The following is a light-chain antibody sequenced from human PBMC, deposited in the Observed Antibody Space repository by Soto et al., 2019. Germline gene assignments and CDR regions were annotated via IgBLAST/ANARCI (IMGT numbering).Light chain of an antibody. CDR3: QQYSEWPRT. Sequence: EIVMTQSPATLSVSPGERATLSCRASQRVSSKLAWFQQQPGRAPRLLIYATSARATGIPARFSGSGSGTEFTLTISSLQSEDFAVYYCQQYSEWPRTFGGGTRVEIK. CDR2: ATS. CDR1: QRVSSK. V-gene: IGKV3-15*01. J-gene: IGKJ4*01.